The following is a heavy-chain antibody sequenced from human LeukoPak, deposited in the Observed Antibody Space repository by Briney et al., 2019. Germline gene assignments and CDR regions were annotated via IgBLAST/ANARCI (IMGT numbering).Heavy chain of an antibody. V-gene: IGHV1-18*01. CDR3: ARDRGYSSSWYPVFDY. Sequence: ASVKVSCKASGYTFTSYGISWVRQAPGQGLEWMGWISAYNGNTNYAQKLQGRVTITADESTSTAYMELSSLRSEDTAVYYCARDRGYSSSWYPVFDYWGQGTLVTVSS. CDR2: ISAYNGNT. D-gene: IGHD6-13*01. CDR1: GYTFTSYG. J-gene: IGHJ4*02.